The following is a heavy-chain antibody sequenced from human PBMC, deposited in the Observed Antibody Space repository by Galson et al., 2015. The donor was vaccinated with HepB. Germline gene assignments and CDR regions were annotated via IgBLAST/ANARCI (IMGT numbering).Heavy chain of an antibody. CDR3: AKDILAPGLFFDY. CDR1: GFTFSDYY. D-gene: IGHD3-3*02. J-gene: IGHJ4*02. CDR2: ISPGGETT. Sequence: SLRLSCAASGFTFSDYYMGWIRQAPGKGLEWVSYISPGGETTYYADSVKGRFTISRDNAKNSLYLQMSSLRAEDTAVYYCAKDILAPGLFFDYWGQGNLVTVSS. V-gene: IGHV3-11*01.